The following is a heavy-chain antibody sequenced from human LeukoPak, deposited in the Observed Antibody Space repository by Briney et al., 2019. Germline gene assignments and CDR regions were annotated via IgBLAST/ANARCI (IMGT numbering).Heavy chain of an antibody. D-gene: IGHD6-13*01. CDR3: ARVLYSSSWYLGY. CDR2: ISYDGSNK. J-gene: IGHJ4*02. CDR1: GFTFSSYA. Sequence: PGRSLGLSCAASGFTFSSYAMHWVRQAPGKGLEWVAVISYDGSNKYYADSVKGRFTISRDNSKNTLYLQMNSLRAEDTAVYYCARVLYSSSWYLGYWGQGTLVTVSS. V-gene: IGHV3-30-3*01.